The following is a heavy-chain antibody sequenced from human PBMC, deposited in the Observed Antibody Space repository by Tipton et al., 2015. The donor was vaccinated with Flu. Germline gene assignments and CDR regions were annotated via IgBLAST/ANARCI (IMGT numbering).Heavy chain of an antibody. D-gene: IGHD3-10*01. V-gene: IGHV3-48*03. CDR2: ISSSGSTI. CDR1: GFTFTSHA. CDR3: ARERGGQSYGMDV. Sequence: SLRLSCAASGFTFTSHAMSWVRQAPGKGLEWVSYISSSGSTIYYADSVKGRFTISRDNAKNSLYLQMNSLRAEDTAVYYCARERGGQSYGMDVWGQGTTVTVSS. J-gene: IGHJ6*02.